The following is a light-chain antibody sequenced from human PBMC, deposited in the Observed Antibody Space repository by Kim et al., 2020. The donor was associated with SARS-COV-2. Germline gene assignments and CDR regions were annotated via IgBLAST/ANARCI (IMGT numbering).Light chain of an antibody. V-gene: IGLV3-21*04. CDR1: NIGSKR. J-gene: IGLJ2*01. CDR3: QVWDSSSDHVV. CDR2: YDS. Sequence: APGKTARITCGGNNIGSKRVHWYHKKPGQAPVLVIYYDSDRPSGIPERFSGSNAENTATLTISRVEAGDEADYYCQVWDSSSDHVVFGGGTQLTVL.